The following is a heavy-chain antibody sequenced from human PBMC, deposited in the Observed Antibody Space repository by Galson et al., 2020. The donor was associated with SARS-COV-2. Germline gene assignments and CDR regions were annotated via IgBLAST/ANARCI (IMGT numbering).Heavy chain of an antibody. Sequence: SETLSLTCAVYGGSFSGYYWSWIRQPPGKGLEWIGEINHSGRTNYNPSLKSRVTISVDTSKNQFSLKLSPVTAADTAVYYCAKNRYSSSWYGMRNWFDPWGQGTLVTVSS. CDR1: GGSFSGYY. CDR3: AKNRYSSSWYGMRNWFDP. J-gene: IGHJ5*02. CDR2: INHSGRT. V-gene: IGHV4-34*01. D-gene: IGHD6-13*01.